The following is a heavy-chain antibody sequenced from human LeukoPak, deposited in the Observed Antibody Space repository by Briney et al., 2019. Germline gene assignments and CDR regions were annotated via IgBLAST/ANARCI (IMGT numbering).Heavy chain of an antibody. J-gene: IGHJ6*02. CDR3: ARGRLEDRYYYYYGMDV. V-gene: IGHV1-46*01. D-gene: IGHD1-1*01. Sequence: ASVKVSFKASGYTFTSYYMHWVRQAPGQGLEWMGIINPSGGSTSYAQKFQGRVTMTRDTSTSTVYMELSSLRSEDTAVYYCARGRLEDRYYYYYGMDVWGQGTTVTVSS. CDR2: INPSGGST. CDR1: GYTFTSYY.